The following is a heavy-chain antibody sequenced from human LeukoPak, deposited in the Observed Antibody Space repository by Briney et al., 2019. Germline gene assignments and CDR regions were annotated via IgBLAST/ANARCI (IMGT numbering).Heavy chain of an antibody. CDR3: AHNWGQPLNWYFDL. CDR1: GGSISSSSYY. D-gene: IGHD1-1*01. CDR2: IYYSGST. V-gene: IGHV4-39*01. J-gene: IGHJ2*01. Sequence: PSETLSLTCTVSGGSISSSSYYWGWIRQPPGKGLEWIGSIYYSGSTYYTPSLKSRVTIAVDTSKNQFSLKLSSVTAADTAVYYCAHNWGQPLNWYFDLWGRGTLVTVSS.